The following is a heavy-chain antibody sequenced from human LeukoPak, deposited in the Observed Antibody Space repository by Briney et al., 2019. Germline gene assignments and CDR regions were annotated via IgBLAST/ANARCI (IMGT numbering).Heavy chain of an antibody. CDR2: ISPTGGST. D-gene: IGHD5-24*01. J-gene: IGHJ5*02. CDR1: GGTFSSYS. CDR3: ARDNSVRDEAWWFYP. Sequence: ASVKVSCKASGGTFSSYSISWVRQSPGQGPEWMGLISPTGGSTAYAQKFQGRVTLTRDMSTSTDYLELSSLRSEDTAVYYCARDNSVRDEAWWFYPWGQGTLVTASS. V-gene: IGHV1-46*01.